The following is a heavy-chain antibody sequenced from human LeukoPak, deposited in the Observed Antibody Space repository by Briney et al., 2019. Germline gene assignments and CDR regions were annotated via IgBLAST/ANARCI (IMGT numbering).Heavy chain of an antibody. CDR1: GYTFTSYY. V-gene: IGHV1-46*01. J-gene: IGHJ4*02. CDR3: ATSGDRSGPFDY. Sequence: ASVKVSCKASGYTFTSYYMHWVRQAPGQGLEWMGVINPSGGSTTYAQKFQGRVTMTRDTPTNTVYMELSSLRSEDTAVYSCATSGDRSGPFDYWGQGTLVTVSS. CDR2: INPSGGST. D-gene: IGHD6-19*01.